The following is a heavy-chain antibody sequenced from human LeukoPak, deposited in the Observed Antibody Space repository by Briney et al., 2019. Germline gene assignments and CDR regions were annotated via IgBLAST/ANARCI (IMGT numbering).Heavy chain of an antibody. CDR2: MNPNSGNT. CDR3: ASPGRHELGIVY. CDR1: GYTFTSYD. D-gene: IGHD7-27*01. V-gene: IGHV1-8*01. J-gene: IGHJ4*02. Sequence: ASVKVSCKASGYTFTSYDINWVRQATGQGLEWMGWMNPNSGNTGYAQKFQGRVTMTRNTSISTAYMELSSLRSEDTAVYYCASPGRHELGIVYWGQGTLVTVSS.